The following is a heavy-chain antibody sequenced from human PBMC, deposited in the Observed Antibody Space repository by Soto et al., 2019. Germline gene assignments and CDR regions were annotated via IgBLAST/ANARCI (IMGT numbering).Heavy chain of an antibody. V-gene: IGHV1-18*01. CDR3: ARVGVEFFAPCSSTSCYTRSFDY. D-gene: IGHD2-2*02. CDR2: ISAYNGNT. CDR1: VYTFTSYG. J-gene: IGHJ4*02. Sequence: GASVKVSCKASVYTFTSYGISWVRQAHRQGLEWMGWISAYNGNTNYAQKLQGRVTMTTDTSTSTAYMELRSLRSDDTAVYYCARVGVEFFAPCSSTSCYTRSFDYWGQGTLVTVSS.